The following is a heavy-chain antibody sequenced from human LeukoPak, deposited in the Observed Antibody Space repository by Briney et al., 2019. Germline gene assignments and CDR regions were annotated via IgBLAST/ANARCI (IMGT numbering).Heavy chain of an antibody. CDR2: ISGSGGST. V-gene: IGHV3-23*01. CDR3: AKDIITMIE. CDR1: VFTFSSYS. J-gene: IGHJ4*02. D-gene: IGHD3-22*01. Sequence: PGGSLRLSCAPSVFTFSSYSMNSVRQAPGEGVGWVSAISGSGGSTYYADSVKGRFTISRDNSKNTLYLQMNSLRAEDTAVYYCAKDIITMIEWGQGTLVTVSA.